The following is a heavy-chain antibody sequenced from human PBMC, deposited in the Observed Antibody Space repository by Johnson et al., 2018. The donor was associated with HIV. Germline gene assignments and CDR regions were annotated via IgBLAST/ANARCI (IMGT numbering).Heavy chain of an antibody. CDR1: GFTFDDYG. Sequence: MQLVESGGGVERPGGSLRLSCAASGFTFDDYGMSWVRQAPGQGPECVAVINWNSGSTGYADSVKGRFTISRDNTKNSLYLQMNSLRAEDTALYYCAERSPILRAFDIWGQGTMVTVSS. CDR3: AERSPILRAFDI. V-gene: IGHV3-20*04. CDR2: INWNSGST. J-gene: IGHJ3*02.